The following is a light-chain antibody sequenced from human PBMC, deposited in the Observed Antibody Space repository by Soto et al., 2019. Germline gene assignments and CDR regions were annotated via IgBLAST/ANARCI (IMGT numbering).Light chain of an antibody. CDR1: QGISNY. J-gene: IGKJ1*01. CDR2: AAS. V-gene: IGKV1-27*01. Sequence: DIQMTQSPSSLSASVGDRGTITCRASQGISNYLASYQQKPGRVPTLLIYAASTLQSGVPSRFSGSGSGTDFTLPISSLQHEDVATYYCQKYNTALWTFGRGTKVEIK. CDR3: QKYNTALWT.